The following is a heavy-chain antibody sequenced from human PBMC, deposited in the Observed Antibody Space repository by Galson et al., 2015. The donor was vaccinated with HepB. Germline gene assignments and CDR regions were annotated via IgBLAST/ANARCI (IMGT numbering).Heavy chain of an antibody. D-gene: IGHD6-19*01. J-gene: IGHJ6*02. CDR1: GFTFSSYG. Sequence: GFTFSSYGMHWVRQAPGKGLEWVAVISYDGSNKYYADSVKGRFTISRDNSKNTLYLQMNSLRAEDTAVYYCAKGPSYSSGYYYYYGMDVWGQGTTVTVSS. CDR3: AKGPSYSSGYYYYYGMDV. V-gene: IGHV3-30*18. CDR2: ISYDGSNK.